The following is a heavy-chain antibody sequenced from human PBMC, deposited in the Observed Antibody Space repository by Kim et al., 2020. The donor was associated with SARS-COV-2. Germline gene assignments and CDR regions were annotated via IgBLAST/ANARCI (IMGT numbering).Heavy chain of an antibody. CDR2: IYSGGST. CDR3: AAGLDYY. D-gene: IGHD3-16*01. Sequence: GGSLRLSCAASGFTVSSNSMSWVRQAPGKGLEWVSVIYSGGSTYYSASSMDRWSTTSSNNTNTPLHHKNNILADETTVVYYSAAGLDYY. J-gene: IGHJ6*01. CDR1: GFTVSSNS. V-gene: IGHV3-23*03.